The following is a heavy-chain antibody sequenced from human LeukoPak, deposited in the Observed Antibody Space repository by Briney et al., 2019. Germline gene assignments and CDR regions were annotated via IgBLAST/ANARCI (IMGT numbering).Heavy chain of an antibody. Sequence: GGSLRLSCAASGFTFSSYAMHWVHQAPGKGLEWVAVTWYDGSEKYYADSVKGRFTISRDNSKNTLYLQMNGLRAEDTAVYYCARDFIVATTNDALDIWGQGTVVTVSS. CDR1: GFTFSSYA. J-gene: IGHJ3*02. V-gene: IGHV3-33*01. CDR2: TWYDGSEK. CDR3: ARDFIVATTNDALDI. D-gene: IGHD5-12*01.